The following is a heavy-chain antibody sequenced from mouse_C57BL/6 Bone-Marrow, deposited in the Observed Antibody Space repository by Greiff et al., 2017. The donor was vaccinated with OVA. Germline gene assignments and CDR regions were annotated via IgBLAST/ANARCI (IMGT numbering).Heavy chain of an antibody. CDR1: DSEVFPIAY. V-gene: IGHV15-2*01. Sequence: VQLQESGSELRSPGSSVKLSCKDFDSEVFPIAYMSWVRQKPGHGFEWIGGILPSIGRTIYGEKFEDKATLDADTLSNTAYLELNSLTSEDSAIYYCARKGGYYYWYFDVWGTGTTVTVSS. CDR2: ILPSIGRT. J-gene: IGHJ1*03. CDR3: ARKGGYYYWYFDV. D-gene: IGHD1-1*01.